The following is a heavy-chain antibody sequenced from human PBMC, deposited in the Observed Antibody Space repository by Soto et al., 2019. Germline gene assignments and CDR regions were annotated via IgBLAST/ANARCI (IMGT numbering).Heavy chain of an antibody. D-gene: IGHD2-15*01. J-gene: IGHJ4*02. Sequence: QVRLHQWGAGLLKPSETLSLTCAVFGGSFSGYYWSWIRQSPGKGLEWIGEINHGGSSDYNPSLKSRVTISVDTSTNQLSLKLTSVTAADTAVYYCARGYSAVGADWGQGSLVTVSS. CDR2: INHGGSS. CDR1: GGSFSGYY. V-gene: IGHV4-34*01. CDR3: ARGYSAVGAD.